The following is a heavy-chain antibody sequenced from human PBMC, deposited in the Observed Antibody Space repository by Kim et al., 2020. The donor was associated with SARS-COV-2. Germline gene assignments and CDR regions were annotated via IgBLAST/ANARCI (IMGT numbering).Heavy chain of an antibody. V-gene: IGHV4-39*01. J-gene: IGHJ6*02. Sequence: SETLSLTCTVSGGSISSSSYYWGWIRQPPGKGLEWIGSIYYSGSTYYNPSLKSRVTISVDTSKNQFSLKLSSVTAADTAVYYCARHDLYGGNSNYYGMDVWGQGTTVTVSS. CDR1: GGSISSSSYY. CDR2: IYYSGST. CDR3: ARHDLYGGNSNYYGMDV. D-gene: IGHD4-17*01.